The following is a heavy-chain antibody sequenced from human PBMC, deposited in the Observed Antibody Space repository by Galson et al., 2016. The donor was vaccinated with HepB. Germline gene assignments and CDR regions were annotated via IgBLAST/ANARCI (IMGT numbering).Heavy chain of an antibody. CDR3: ARPGVGGGYYPHAFDI. Sequence: QSGAEVKKPGESLRISCEASGYIFIDFWIAWVRQMPGKGLELMGIVYPGDSDTRYSPSFQGQVTISAGKSIKTAYLQWNSLKASDTAMYYCARPGVGGGYYPHAFDIWGPGTMVTVSS. D-gene: IGHD3-3*01. J-gene: IGHJ3*02. V-gene: IGHV5-51*01. CDR2: VYPGDSDT. CDR1: GYIFIDFW.